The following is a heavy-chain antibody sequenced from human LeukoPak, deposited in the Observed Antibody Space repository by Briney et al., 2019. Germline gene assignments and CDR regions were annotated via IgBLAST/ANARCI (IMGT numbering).Heavy chain of an antibody. V-gene: IGHV3-30*04. Sequence: GGSLRLSCAASGFTFSSYAMHWVRQAPGKGLEWVAVISYDGSNKYYADSVKGRFTISRDSSKNTLYLQMNSLRAEDTAVYYCARDPVGYYFDYWGQGTLVTVSS. J-gene: IGHJ4*02. CDR1: GFTFSSYA. D-gene: IGHD1-26*01. CDR3: ARDPVGYYFDY. CDR2: ISYDGSNK.